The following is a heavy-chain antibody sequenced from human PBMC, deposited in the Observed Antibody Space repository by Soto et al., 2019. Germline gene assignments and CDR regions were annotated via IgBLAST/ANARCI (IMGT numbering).Heavy chain of an antibody. D-gene: IGHD3-22*01. CDR3: ARVFRCYYDSSGYGTHFDY. J-gene: IGHJ4*02. CDR2: IYYSGST. Sequence: PSETLSLTCTVSGGSISSYYWSWIRQPPGKGLEWIGYIYYSGSTNYNPSLKSRVTISVDTSKNQFSLKLSSVTAADTAVYYCARVFRCYYDSSGYGTHFDYWGQGTLVTVSS. V-gene: IGHV4-59*01. CDR1: GGSISSYY.